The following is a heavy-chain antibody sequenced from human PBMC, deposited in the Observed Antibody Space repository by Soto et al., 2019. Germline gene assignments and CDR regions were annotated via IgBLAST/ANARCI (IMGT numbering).Heavy chain of an antibody. CDR1: GGSVSIGDYL. CDR3: ARARGGDSGDYASLFDR. Sequence: VQLQESGPGLVTPSQTLSLTCTVFGGSVSIGDYLWSWIRQRPGKGLEWIGYIHDSGNTYYNPSLKSRVTISLDTSKNQFSLKVTSMTAADTAVDFCARARGGDSGDYASLFDRWGQGNLVTVSS. D-gene: IGHD4-17*01. CDR2: IHDSGNT. V-gene: IGHV4-30-4*01. J-gene: IGHJ5*02.